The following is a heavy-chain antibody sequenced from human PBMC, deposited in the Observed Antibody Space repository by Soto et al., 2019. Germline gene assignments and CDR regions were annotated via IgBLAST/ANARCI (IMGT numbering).Heavy chain of an antibody. Sequence: QVQLVQSGAEVKEPGSSVKVSCKASGGGNLRDYRTTWVRRAPGQGLEWMGVIIPKLGSANYAQNFQGRVTVTADESTNTVYMELRSLISDDTAVYYCARGADGYNFGAVYWGQGTPVTVSS. CDR3: ARGADGYNFGAVY. CDR2: IIPKLGSA. CDR1: GGGNLRDYR. V-gene: IGHV1-69*01. D-gene: IGHD5-12*01. J-gene: IGHJ4*02.